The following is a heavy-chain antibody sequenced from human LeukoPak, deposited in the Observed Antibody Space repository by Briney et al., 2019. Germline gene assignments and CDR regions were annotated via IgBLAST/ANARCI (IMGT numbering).Heavy chain of an antibody. CDR2: IIPILGIA. CDR1: GGTFSRYA. J-gene: IGHJ4*02. D-gene: IGHD1-26*01. V-gene: IGHV1-69*04. Sequence: SVKVSCKASGGTFSRYAISWVRQAPGQGLEWMGRIIPILGIANYAQKFQGRVTITADKSTSTAYMELSSLRAEDTAVYSCATFRWSDRALGYWGQGTLVTVSS. CDR3: ATFRWSDRALGY.